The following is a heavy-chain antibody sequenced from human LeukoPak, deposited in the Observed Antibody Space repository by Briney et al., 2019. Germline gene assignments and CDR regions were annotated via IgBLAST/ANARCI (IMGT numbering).Heavy chain of an antibody. Sequence: TSETLSLTCAVSGASISSFYWSWIRQPPGKGLEWIGYIYYSGITNYNPSFKSRVTISVDTSKNQFSLKLISVTAADTAVYYCARHNRFYCSGGSCYYDYWGQGTLVTVSS. V-gene: IGHV4-59*08. CDR1: GASISSFY. J-gene: IGHJ4*02. CDR3: ARHNRFYCSGGSCYYDY. D-gene: IGHD2-15*01. CDR2: IYYSGIT.